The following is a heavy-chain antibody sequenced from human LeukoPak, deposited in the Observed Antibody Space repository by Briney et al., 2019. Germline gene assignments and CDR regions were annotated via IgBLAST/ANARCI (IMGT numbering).Heavy chain of an antibody. D-gene: IGHD3-10*01. CDR2: FDPEDGET. Sequence: ASVKVSCKVSGYTLTELSMHWVRQAPGKGLEWMGGFDPEDGETIYAQKFQGRVTMTEDTSTDTAYMELRSLRSDDTAVYCCARGTGGGSGSYFDWGQGTLVTVSS. J-gene: IGHJ4*02. V-gene: IGHV1-24*01. CDR3: ARGTGGGSGSYFD. CDR1: GYTLTELS.